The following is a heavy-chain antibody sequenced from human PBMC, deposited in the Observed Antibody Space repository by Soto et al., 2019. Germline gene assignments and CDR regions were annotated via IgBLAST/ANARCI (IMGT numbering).Heavy chain of an antibody. D-gene: IGHD1-20*01. CDR2: IYYSGIT. CDR3: ARYKSNYYYGMDV. V-gene: IGHV4-59*01. CDR1: GGSISSYY. J-gene: IGHJ6*02. Sequence: ASGTLSLTCTVSGGSISSYYWSWIRQPPGKGLEWIGYIYYSGITNYNPSLKSRVTISVDTSKNQFSLKLSSVTAADTAVYYCARYKSNYYYGMDVWGQGTTVTVSS.